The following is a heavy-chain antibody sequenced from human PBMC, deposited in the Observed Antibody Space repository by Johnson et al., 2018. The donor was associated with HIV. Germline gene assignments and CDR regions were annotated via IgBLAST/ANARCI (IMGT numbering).Heavy chain of an antibody. J-gene: IGHJ3*02. Sequence: VQVVESGGTLVRPGGSLRLSCAASGFSFSDYYMSCIRQAPGRGLEWVSGVNWNGGTTGYADSVKGRFTISRDNAKNSLYLQMNSLRAEDTALYYCARDTRDLDAFDIWGQGTMVTVSS. V-gene: IGHV3-20*04. CDR1: GFSFSDYY. CDR3: ARDTRDLDAFDI. CDR2: VNWNGGTT. D-gene: IGHD2-15*01.